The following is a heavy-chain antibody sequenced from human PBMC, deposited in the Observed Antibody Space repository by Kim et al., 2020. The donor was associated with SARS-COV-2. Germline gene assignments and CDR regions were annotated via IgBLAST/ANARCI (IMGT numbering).Heavy chain of an antibody. CDR3: ARGSRGKVWFDP. D-gene: IGHD1-26*01. Sequence: NYNPSLKSRGTISVDTSKNQFSLKLRSVTAADTAVYYCARGSRGKVWFDPWGQGTLVTVSS. V-gene: IGHV4-59*09. J-gene: IGHJ5*02.